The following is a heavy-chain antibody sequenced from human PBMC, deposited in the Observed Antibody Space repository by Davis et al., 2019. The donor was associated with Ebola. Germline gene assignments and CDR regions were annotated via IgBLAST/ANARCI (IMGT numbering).Heavy chain of an antibody. Sequence: GESLKIPCTASGFTFGDYAMSWVRQAPGKGLEWVGFIRSKAYGGTTEYAASVKGRFTISRDDSKSIAYLQMNSLKTEDTAVYYCTAKYSGYDSSDYWGQGTLVTVSS. CDR1: GFTFGDYA. CDR3: TAKYSGYDSSDY. D-gene: IGHD5-12*01. V-gene: IGHV3-49*04. CDR2: IRSKAYGGTT. J-gene: IGHJ4*02.